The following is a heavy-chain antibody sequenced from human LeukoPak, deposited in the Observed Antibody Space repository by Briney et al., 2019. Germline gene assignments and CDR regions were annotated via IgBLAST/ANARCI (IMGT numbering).Heavy chain of an antibody. J-gene: IGHJ5*02. CDR2: ISSSGSTI. V-gene: IGHV3-48*03. CDR1: GFTFSSYE. D-gene: IGHD6-19*01. CDR3: ARDSPTQWLVPNWFDP. Sequence: GGSLRLSCAASGFTFSSYEMNWVRQAPGKGLEWVSYISSSGSTIYYADSVKGRFTISRDNAKNSLYLQMNSLRAEDTAVYYCARDSPTQWLVPNWFDPWGQGTLVTVSS.